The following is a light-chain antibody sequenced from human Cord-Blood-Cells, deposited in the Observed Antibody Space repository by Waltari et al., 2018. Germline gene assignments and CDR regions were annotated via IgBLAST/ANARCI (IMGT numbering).Light chain of an antibody. J-gene: IGLJ1*01. CDR3: CSYAGSSTYV. CDR1: SSDVGSSNL. Sequence: QSALTQPASVSGSPGQSITLSCTGTSSDVGSSNLVSWYQQHPGKAPKLRIYEGSKRPSGVSNRFSGSKSGNTASLTISGLQAEDEADYYCCSYAGSSTYVFGTGTKVTVL. CDR2: EGS. V-gene: IGLV2-23*01.